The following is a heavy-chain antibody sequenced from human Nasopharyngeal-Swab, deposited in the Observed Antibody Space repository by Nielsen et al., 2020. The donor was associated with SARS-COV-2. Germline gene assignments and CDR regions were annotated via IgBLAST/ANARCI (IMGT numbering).Heavy chain of an antibody. J-gene: IGHJ6*02. V-gene: IGHV1-2*02. Sequence: ASVKVSCKASGYTFTGYYMHWVRQAPGQGLEWMGWINPNSGGTNYAQKFQGSVTMTRNTSISTAYMELSSLRSEDTAVYYCARGFPRYCSSTSCPTYYYYGMDVWGQGTTVTVSS. CDR1: GYTFTGYY. D-gene: IGHD2-2*01. CDR3: ARGFPRYCSSTSCPTYYYYGMDV. CDR2: INPNSGGT.